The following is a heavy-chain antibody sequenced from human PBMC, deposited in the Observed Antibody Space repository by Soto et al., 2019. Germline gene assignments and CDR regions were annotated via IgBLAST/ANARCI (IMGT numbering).Heavy chain of an antibody. J-gene: IGHJ6*02. CDR3: AQGSGWYHYYYYGMDV. CDR2: IIPIIGTA. V-gene: IGHV1-69*13. Sequence: PVKASCKASGGTVRSYAIGWARQGPGKGIERMGAIIPIIGTANNAQKYQGRVTITPDESTSTAYMELSSLRSEDTAVYYCAQGSGWYHYYYYGMDVWGQGTTVTVPS. D-gene: IGHD6-19*01. CDR1: GGTVRSYA.